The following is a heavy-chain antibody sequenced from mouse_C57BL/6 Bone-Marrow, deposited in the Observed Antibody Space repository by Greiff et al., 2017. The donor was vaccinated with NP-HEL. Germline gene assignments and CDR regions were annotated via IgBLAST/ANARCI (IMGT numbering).Heavy chain of an antibody. D-gene: IGHD1-1*01. J-gene: IGHJ1*03. V-gene: IGHV1-82*01. Sequence: QVHVKQSGPELVKPGASVKISCKASGYAFSSSWMNWVKQRPGKGLEWIGRIYPGDGDTNYNGKFKGKATLTADKSSSTAYMQLSSLTSEDSAVYFCARFITTVVATGYFDVWGTGTTVTVSS. CDR1: GYAFSSSW. CDR2: IYPGDGDT. CDR3: ARFITTVVATGYFDV.